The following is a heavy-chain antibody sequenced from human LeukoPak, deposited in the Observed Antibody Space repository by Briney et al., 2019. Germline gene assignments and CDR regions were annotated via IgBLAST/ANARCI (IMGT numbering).Heavy chain of an antibody. D-gene: IGHD3-10*01. CDR1: GYTFTSYD. J-gene: IGHJ4*02. CDR2: INPNSGGT. Sequence: ASVKVSCKASGYTFTSYDINWVRQATGQGLEWRGWINPNSGGTNYAQKFQGRVTMTRDTSISTAYMELSRLRSDDTAVYYCARVIGFGELSLRFWGQGTLVTVSS. V-gene: IGHV1-2*02. CDR3: ARVIGFGELSLRF.